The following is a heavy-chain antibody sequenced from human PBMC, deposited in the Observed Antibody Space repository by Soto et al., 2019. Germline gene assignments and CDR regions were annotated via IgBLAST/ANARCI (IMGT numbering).Heavy chain of an antibody. J-gene: IGHJ4*02. CDR2: IIPIFGTA. CDR1: GGTFSSYA. D-gene: IGHD2-15*01. V-gene: IGHV1-69*12. Sequence: QVQLVQSGAEVKKPGSSVKVSCKPSGGTFSSYAISWVRQAPGRGLEWMGGIIPIFGTANYAQKFQGRVTITADESTSTAYLELSSLRSEDTAVYYCARESRYCSGGSCYFLPGIDYWGQGTLVTVSS. CDR3: ARESRYCSGGSCYFLPGIDY.